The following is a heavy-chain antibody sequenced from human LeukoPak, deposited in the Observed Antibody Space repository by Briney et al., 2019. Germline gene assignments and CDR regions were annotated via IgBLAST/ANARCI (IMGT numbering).Heavy chain of an antibody. CDR2: INPNSGGT. CDR3: ARVLGSGWYYFDY. J-gene: IGHJ4*02. V-gene: IGHV1-2*06. Sequence: ASVKVSCKASGYTFTGYYMHWVRQAPGQGLEWMGRINPNSGGTNYAQKFQGRVTMTRDTSISTAYMELSRLRSDDTAVYYRARVLGSGWYYFDYWGQGTLVTVSS. CDR1: GYTFTGYY. D-gene: IGHD6-19*01.